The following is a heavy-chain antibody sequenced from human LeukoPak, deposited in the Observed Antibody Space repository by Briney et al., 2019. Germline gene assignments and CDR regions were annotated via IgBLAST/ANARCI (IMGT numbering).Heavy chain of an antibody. J-gene: IGHJ4*02. Sequence: SETLSLTCTVSGGSISSYYWSWIRQPAGKGLEWIGRIYTSGSTNYNPSLKSRVTMSVDTSKNQFSLKLSSVTAADTAVYYCARENYYYGSGSYDAIHYFDYWGQGTLVTVSS. V-gene: IGHV4-4*07. CDR1: GGSISSYY. CDR3: ARENYYYGSGSYDAIHYFDY. D-gene: IGHD3-10*01. CDR2: IYTSGST.